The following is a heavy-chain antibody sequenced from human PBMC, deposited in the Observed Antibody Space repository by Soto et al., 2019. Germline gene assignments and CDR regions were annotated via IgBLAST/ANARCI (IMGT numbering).Heavy chain of an antibody. CDR1: GGSISSYY. V-gene: IGHV4-59*01. CDR3: AIEMAPYTGYDFNWFDP. CDR2: IYYSGST. J-gene: IGHJ5*02. Sequence: WETLSLTCTVSGGSISSYYWSWIPQPPGKGLEWIGYIYYSGSTNYNPSLKSRVTISVDTSKNQFSLKLSSVTAADTAVYYCAIEMAPYTGYDFNWFDPWGQGTLVTVSS. D-gene: IGHD5-12*01.